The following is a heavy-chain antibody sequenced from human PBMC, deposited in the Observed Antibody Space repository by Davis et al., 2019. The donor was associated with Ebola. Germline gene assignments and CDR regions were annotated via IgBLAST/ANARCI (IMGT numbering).Heavy chain of an antibody. Sequence: GESLKISCAVSGFTFSNYAMTWLRQAPGKGLEWVSAIHGSGTGAFYADSVKGRFTISRDNSKNILYLEMNSVRAEDTAIYYCVKDFTLSVWGQGTLVTVSS. CDR1: GFTFSNYA. D-gene: IGHD2/OR15-2a*01. CDR2: IHGSGTGA. V-gene: IGHV3-23*01. CDR3: VKDFTLSV. J-gene: IGHJ4*02.